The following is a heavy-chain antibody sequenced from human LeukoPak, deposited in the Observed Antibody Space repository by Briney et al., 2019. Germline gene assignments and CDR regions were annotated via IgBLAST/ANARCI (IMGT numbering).Heavy chain of an antibody. V-gene: IGHV3-30-3*01. D-gene: IGHD3-10*01. CDR3: AREGYYGSGSPPSLYFDY. CDR2: TSSDLNVK. Sequence: GGSLRLSCAASGFTFRNYVIHWVRQAPGKGLEWVAVTSSDLNVKLYADSVKGRFTITRDNSRSTLYLQMNSLRPEDTAIYYCAREGYYGSGSPPSLYFDYWGQGTLVTVSS. CDR1: GFTFRNYV. J-gene: IGHJ4*02.